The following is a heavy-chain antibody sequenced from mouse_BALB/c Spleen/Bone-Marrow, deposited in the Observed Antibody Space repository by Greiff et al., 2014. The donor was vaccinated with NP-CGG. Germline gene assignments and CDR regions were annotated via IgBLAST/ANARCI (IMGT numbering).Heavy chain of an antibody. J-gene: IGHJ3*01. D-gene: IGHD1-1*01. CDR3: ATYYYGSSWGFAY. V-gene: IGHV14-3*02. CDR2: IDPANGNT. CDR1: GFNIKDTY. Sequence: AQLQQSGAELVKPGASVKLSCTASGFNIKDTYMHWVKQRPEQGLEWIGRIDPANGNTKYDPKFQGKATITADTSSNTAYLQLSSLTSEDTAVYYCATYYYGSSWGFAYWGQGTLVTVSA.